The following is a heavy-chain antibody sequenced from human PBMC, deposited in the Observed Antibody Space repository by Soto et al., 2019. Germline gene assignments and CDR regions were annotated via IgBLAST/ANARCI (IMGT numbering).Heavy chain of an antibody. CDR1: GFTFSSYA. J-gene: IGHJ3*02. V-gene: IGHV3-23*01. Sequence: EVQLLESGGGLVQPGGSPRLSCAASGFTFSSYAMSWVRQAQGKGLEWVSAISGSGGSTYYADSVKGRFTISRDNSKNTLYLQMNSLRAEDTAVYYCAKEWAMITFGVDAFDIWGQGTMVTVSS. D-gene: IGHD3-16*01. CDR3: AKEWAMITFGVDAFDI. CDR2: ISGSGGST.